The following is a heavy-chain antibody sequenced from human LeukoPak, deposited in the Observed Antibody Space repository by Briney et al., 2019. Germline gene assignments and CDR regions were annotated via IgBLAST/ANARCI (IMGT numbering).Heavy chain of an antibody. D-gene: IGHD3-3*01. CDR1: GFTFSSYA. CDR2: ISDSGGST. CDR3: ATYDFWSGYGVGY. J-gene: IGHJ4*02. V-gene: IGHV3-23*01. Sequence: GGSLRLSCAASGFTFSSYALSWVRQAPGKGLEWVSAISDSGGSTYYADSVKGRFTISRDNSKNTLYLQMISLRAEDTAVYYCATYDFWSGYGVGYWGQGPLVTVSS.